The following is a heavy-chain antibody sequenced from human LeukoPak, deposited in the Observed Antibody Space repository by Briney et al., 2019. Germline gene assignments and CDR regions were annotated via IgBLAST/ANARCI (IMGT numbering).Heavy chain of an antibody. CDR2: IYSSDNA. CDR3: AGRRVLDASFDY. Sequence: TGGSLRLSCGASGFAVSGNYMSWVRQAPGKGLEWVSVIYSSDNAYYIDSVKGRFTISGDNSKNTLYLQMNSLRAEDTAVYYCAGRRVLDASFDYWGQGTLVTVSS. CDR1: GFAVSGNY. J-gene: IGHJ4*02. D-gene: IGHD3-16*01. V-gene: IGHV3-66*02.